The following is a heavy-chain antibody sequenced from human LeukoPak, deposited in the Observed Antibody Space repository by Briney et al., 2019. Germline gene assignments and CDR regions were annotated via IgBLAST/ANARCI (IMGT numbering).Heavy chain of an antibody. CDR2: ISSNGGST. D-gene: IGHD3-10*01. V-gene: IGHV3-64*01. J-gene: IGHJ4*02. Sequence: GGSLRLSCAASGFTFSSYGMHWVRQAPGKGLEYVSAISSNGGSTYYANSVKGRFTISRDNSKNTLYLQMGSLRAEDMAVYYCASSFTMVRGVARDYWGQGTLVTVSS. CDR1: GFTFSSYG. CDR3: ASSFTMVRGVARDY.